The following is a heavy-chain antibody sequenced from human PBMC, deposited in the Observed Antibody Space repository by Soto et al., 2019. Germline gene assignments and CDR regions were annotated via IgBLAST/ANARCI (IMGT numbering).Heavy chain of an antibody. V-gene: IGHV4-30-4*01. Sequence: QVQLQESGPGLVKPSQTLSLTCTVSGGSISSGDYYWSWIRQPPGKGLEWIGYIYYSGSTYYNPSLTSRVTISVDTSKTQFSLKLSSVTAADTAVYYCARDQMGGNYQPSGFDYWGQGTLVTVSS. CDR2: IYYSGST. J-gene: IGHJ4*02. D-gene: IGHD4-4*01. CDR3: ARDQMGGNYQPSGFDY. CDR1: GGSISSGDYY.